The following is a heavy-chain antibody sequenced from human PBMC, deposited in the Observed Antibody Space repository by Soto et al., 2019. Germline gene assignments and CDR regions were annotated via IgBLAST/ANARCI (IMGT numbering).Heavy chain of an antibody. Sequence: ASVKVSCKASGGTFSSYAISWVRQAPGQGLKWMGGIIPIFGTANYAQKFQGRVTITADESTSTEYMELSSLRSEDTAVYYCALGYCSSTSCYTRGSYYYYGMDVGG. CDR3: ALGYCSSTSCYTRGSYYYYGMDV. V-gene: IGHV1-69*13. J-gene: IGHJ6*01. CDR2: IIPIFGTA. D-gene: IGHD2-2*02. CDR1: GGTFSSYA.